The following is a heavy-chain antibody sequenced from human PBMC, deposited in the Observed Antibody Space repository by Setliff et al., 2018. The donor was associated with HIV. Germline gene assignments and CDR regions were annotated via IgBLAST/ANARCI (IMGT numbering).Heavy chain of an antibody. CDR2: ISGYNGNT. V-gene: IGHV1-18*01. Sequence: ASVKVSCKASGDTNPSDAISWVRQAPGQGLEWMGWISGYNGNTKYAQNMQGRVTMTTDTSTAAAYMELRSLRSDDTAVYYCATITVAGTGAFDIWGQGTMVTVSS. CDR3: ATITVAGTGAFDI. D-gene: IGHD6-19*01. CDR1: GDTNPSDA. J-gene: IGHJ3*02.